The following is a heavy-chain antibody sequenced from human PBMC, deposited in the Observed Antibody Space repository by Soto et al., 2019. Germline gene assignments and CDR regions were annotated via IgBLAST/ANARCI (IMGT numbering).Heavy chain of an antibody. V-gene: IGHV1-3*01. J-gene: IGHJ6*02. CDR3: ARVGQFMTTVTAYYYYGLDF. D-gene: IGHD4-17*01. CDR1: VSTFPGCP. CDR2: INAGNGNT. Sequence: AWMKSACTCVVSTFPGCPMHWVRMPQDKRRGWMGWINAGNGNTKYSQKFQGRVTITRDTSASTAYMELSSLRSEDTAVYYCARVGQFMTTVTAYYYYGLDFGGQATTVT.